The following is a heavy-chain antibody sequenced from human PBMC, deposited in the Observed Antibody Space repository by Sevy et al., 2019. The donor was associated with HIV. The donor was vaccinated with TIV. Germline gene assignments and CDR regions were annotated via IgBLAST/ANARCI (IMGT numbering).Heavy chain of an antibody. D-gene: IGHD2-15*01. V-gene: IGHV1-24*01. CDR2: LDPEDGET. Sequence: ASVKVSCKVSGYRLIEVSMHWVRQAPGKGLEWMGHLDPEDGETIYAQNFQGRVTMTEDTSTDRAYMEVRSLRSEDTAVYYCAADRGEDYCSGNSCQRHYYYGLDVWGQGTTVTVSS. J-gene: IGHJ6*02. CDR3: AADRGEDYCSGNSCQRHYYYGLDV. CDR1: GYRLIEVS.